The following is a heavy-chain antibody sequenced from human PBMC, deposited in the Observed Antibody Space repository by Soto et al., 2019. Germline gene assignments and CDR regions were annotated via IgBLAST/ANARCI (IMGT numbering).Heavy chain of an antibody. CDR3: ARGGDIVVVPAAMIVAPYMDV. Sequence: ASVKVSCKASGYTFTGYYMHWVRQAPGQGLEWMGWINPNSGGTNYAQKFQGWVTMTRDTSISTAYMELSRLRSDDTAVYYCARGGDIVVVPAAMIVAPYMDVWGKGTTVTVSS. D-gene: IGHD2-2*01. CDR2: INPNSGGT. J-gene: IGHJ6*03. V-gene: IGHV1-2*04. CDR1: GYTFTGYY.